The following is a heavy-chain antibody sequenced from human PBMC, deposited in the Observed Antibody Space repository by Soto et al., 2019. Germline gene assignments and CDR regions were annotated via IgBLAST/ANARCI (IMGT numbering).Heavy chain of an antibody. V-gene: IGHV3-43D*04. J-gene: IGHJ6*02. CDR1: GFTFYDYA. CDR3: AKARGQWLAYYSYGMDV. D-gene: IGHD6-19*01. CDR2: VSWGGDIT. Sequence: PGGSLRLSCAASGFTFYDYAMHWVRQAPGKGLEWVSFVSWGGDITYYADSVKGRFTISRDNSKNTLYLQMNSLRAEDTALYYCAKARGQWLAYYSYGMDVWGQGTTVTVSS.